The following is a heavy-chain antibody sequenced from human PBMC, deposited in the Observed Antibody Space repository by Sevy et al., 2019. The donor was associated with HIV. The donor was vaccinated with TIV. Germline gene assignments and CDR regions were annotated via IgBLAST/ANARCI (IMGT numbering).Heavy chain of an antibody. CDR3: ARHTSYISGDC. D-gene: IGHD2-21*01. CDR1: GGSISSYSYY. Sequence: SETLSLTCTVSGGSISSYSYYWGWIRQPPGKGRGWIGSVYYSWRTYYNPSLGSRVTISVDTSKNQFSLKLSSGTAADTAVYYCARHTSYISGDCWGQGTLVTVSS. J-gene: IGHJ4*02. CDR2: VYYSWRT. V-gene: IGHV4-39*01.